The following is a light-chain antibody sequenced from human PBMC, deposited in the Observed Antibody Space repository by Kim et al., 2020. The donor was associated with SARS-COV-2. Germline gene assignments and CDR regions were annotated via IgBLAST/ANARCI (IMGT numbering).Light chain of an antibody. Sequence: ELTQPPSASGTPGQRVTMSCSGSSSNIGIHSVNWYQQIPGTAPKFLIYTNDQRTSGVPDRFSVSKSGTSASLAISGLQSEDEADYYCATWDDSLNAVVFGGGTQLTVL. CDR1: SSNIGIHS. V-gene: IGLV1-44*01. CDR3: ATWDDSLNAVV. J-gene: IGLJ2*01. CDR2: TND.